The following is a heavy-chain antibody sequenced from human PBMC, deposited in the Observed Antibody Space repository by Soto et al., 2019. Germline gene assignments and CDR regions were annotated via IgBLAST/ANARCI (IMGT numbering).Heavy chain of an antibody. D-gene: IGHD6-19*01. CDR2: IYHSGST. CDR1: GGSISSGGYS. CDR3: ARVGGWYQTKGCFDH. V-gene: IGHV4-30-2*01. J-gene: IGHJ5*02. Sequence: QLQLQESGSGLVKPSQTLSLTCAVSGGSISSGGYSWSWIRQPPVKGLEWIGYIYHSGSTSDNPSLKSRVTISVYRSKNQFSLKLSSVTAADTAVYYCARVGGWYQTKGCFDHWGQGPLVTVSS.